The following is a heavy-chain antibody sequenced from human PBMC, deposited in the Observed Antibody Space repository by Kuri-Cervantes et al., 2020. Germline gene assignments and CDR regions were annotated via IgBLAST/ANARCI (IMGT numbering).Heavy chain of an antibody. V-gene: IGHV4-34*01. Sequence: ESLKISCAVYGGSFSGYYWSWIRQPPGKGLEWIGEINHSGSTNYNPSLKSRVTISVDTSKNQFSLKLSSVTAADTAVYYCARGGSVGYYYYYGMDVWGQGTTVTVSS. CDR3: ARGGSVGYYYYYGMDV. D-gene: IGHD6-25*01. CDR1: GGSFSGYY. CDR2: INHSGST. J-gene: IGHJ6*02.